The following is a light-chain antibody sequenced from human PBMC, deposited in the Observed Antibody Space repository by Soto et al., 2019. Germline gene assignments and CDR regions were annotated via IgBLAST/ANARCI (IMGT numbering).Light chain of an antibody. J-gene: IGKJ1*01. CDR3: QQSFAVPPT. CDR1: ETVSIY. CDR2: AAS. V-gene: IGKV1-39*01. Sequence: DIQMTQSPSSLSASVGDRVTIDCRANETVSIYLNWYQQKLGKAPKLLIYAASTLRTGVPSRFSGSGSGRDFTLTISSLQPDDFATYHCQQSFAVPPTFGQGTKVEVK.